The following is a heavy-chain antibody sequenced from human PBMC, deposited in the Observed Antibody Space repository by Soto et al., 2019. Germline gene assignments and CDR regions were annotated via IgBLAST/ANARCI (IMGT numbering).Heavy chain of an antibody. J-gene: IGHJ3*02. D-gene: IGHD5-18*01. Sequence: QVQLVQSGAEVKKPGSSVKVSCKASGGTFSSYAISWVRQAPGQGLEWMGGIIPIFGTANYAQKFQGRVTITADESTSTAYMELSSLRSEDTAVYYCARVRGGYSCGKDDAFDIWGQGTMVTVSS. CDR1: GGTFSSYA. CDR2: IIPIFGTA. V-gene: IGHV1-69*01. CDR3: ARVRGGYSCGKDDAFDI.